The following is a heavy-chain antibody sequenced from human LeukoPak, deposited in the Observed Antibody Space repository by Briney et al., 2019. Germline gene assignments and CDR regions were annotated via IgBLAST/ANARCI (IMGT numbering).Heavy chain of an antibody. J-gene: IGHJ4*02. V-gene: IGHV1-2*02. CDR1: GYTFTGYY. CDR3: ARESVLVAGTFEY. Sequence: GASVKVSCKASGYTFTGYYIHWMRQAPGQGLEWMGWINPINDGTHYAQKFQGRVTMTRDTSISTAYMDLSRLRSDDTAIYFCARESVLVAGTFEYWGQRSLVTVSS. D-gene: IGHD6-19*01. CDR2: INPINDGT.